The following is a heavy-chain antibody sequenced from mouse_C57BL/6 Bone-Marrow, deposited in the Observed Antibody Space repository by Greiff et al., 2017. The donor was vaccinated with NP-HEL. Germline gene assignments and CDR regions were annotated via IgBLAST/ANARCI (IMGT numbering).Heavy chain of an antibody. CDR2: IPHSGET. J-gene: IGHJ2*01. CDR3: AGDSSGYGDFDY. D-gene: IGHD3-2*02. Sequence: QVQLKESGPGLVKPSQSLFLTCSITGFPFTSGYYWIWIRQSPGKPLEWMGYIPHSGETFYNPSLQSPISITRETSKNQFFLQLNSVTTEDTAMYYCAGDSSGYGDFDYWGQGTTLTVSS. V-gene: IGHV12-3*01. CDR1: GFPFTSGYY.